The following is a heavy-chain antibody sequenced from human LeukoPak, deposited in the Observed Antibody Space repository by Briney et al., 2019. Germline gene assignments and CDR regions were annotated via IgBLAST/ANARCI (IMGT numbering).Heavy chain of an antibody. CDR1: GFTFRNYD. D-gene: IGHD2-21*02. Sequence: QPGGSLRLSCAASGFTFRNYDMSWVRQAPGKGLEWVSAISGSGGSTYYADSVKGRFTISRDNSKNTLYLQMNSLRAEDTAVYYCASLHVVTAPLDYWGQGTLVTVSS. CDR3: ASLHVVTAPLDY. J-gene: IGHJ4*02. CDR2: ISGSGGST. V-gene: IGHV3-23*01.